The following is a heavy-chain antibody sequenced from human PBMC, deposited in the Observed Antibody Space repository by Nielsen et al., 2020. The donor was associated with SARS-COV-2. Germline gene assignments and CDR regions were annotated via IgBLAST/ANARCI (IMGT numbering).Heavy chain of an antibody. V-gene: IGHV4-59*13. J-gene: IGHJ4*02. CDR2: IYYSGST. D-gene: IGHD2-2*01. CDR3: ASSPQGVVPAAVSYFDY. CDR1: GGSISSYY. Sequence: SETLSLTCTVSGGSISSYYWSWIRQPPGKGLEWIGYIYYSGSTNYNPSLKSRVTISVDTSKNQFSLKLSSVTAADTAVYYCASSPQGVVPAAVSYFDYWGQGTLVTVSS.